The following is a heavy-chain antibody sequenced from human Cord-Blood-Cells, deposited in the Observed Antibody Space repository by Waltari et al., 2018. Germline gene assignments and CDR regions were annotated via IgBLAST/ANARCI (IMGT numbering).Heavy chain of an antibody. V-gene: IGHV1-2*02. CDR2: SRPNSGGQ. J-gene: IGHJ4*02. Sequence: QVQLVQSGAEVKKPGASVKVSCKASGYTFTGYYMHWVRQAPGQGLEWMGGSRPNSGGQKYAQKCTVRVTMSGDTSMSTAYMELSRVRSGDTAVYYCAREGIAVAGPFIDYWGQGTLVTVSS. D-gene: IGHD6-19*01. CDR3: AREGIAVAGPFIDY. CDR1: GYTFTGYY.